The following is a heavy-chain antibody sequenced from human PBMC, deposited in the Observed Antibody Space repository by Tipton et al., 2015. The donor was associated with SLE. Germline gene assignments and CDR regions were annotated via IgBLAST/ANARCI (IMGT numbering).Heavy chain of an antibody. Sequence: SLRLSCAASGFTFSSFEMSWVRQAPGKGLEWVSYITSGGGSTYYADSVKGRFTISRDNAKNSLFLQMSSLRAEDTAVYYCARAFCTGDLCYGRPYFDSWGQGTLVTVSS. CDR2: ITSGGGST. CDR1: GFTFSSFE. CDR3: ARAFCTGDLCYGRPYFDS. D-gene: IGHD2-8*02. V-gene: IGHV3-48*03. J-gene: IGHJ4*02.